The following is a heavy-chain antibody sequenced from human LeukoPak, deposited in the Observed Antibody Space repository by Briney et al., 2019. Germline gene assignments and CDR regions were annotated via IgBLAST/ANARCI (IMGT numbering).Heavy chain of an antibody. J-gene: IGHJ5*02. CDR2: INPNSGGT. Sequence: ASVTVSCKASGYTFTGYYMHWVRQAPGQGLEWMGWINPNSGGTNYAQKFQGRVTMTRDTSISTAYMELSRLRSDDTAVYYCARVDITIFGVVRHSKQFDPWGQGTLVTVSS. V-gene: IGHV1-2*02. CDR1: GYTFTGYY. D-gene: IGHD3-3*01. CDR3: ARVDITIFGVVRHSKQFDP.